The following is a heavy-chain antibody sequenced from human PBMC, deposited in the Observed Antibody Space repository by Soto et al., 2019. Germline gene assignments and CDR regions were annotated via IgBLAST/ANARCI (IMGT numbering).Heavy chain of an antibody. Sequence: ASVKVSCKASGGTFSSYTISWVRQAPGQGLEWMGRIIPILGIANYAQKFQGRVTITADKSTSTAYMELSSLRSEDTAVYYCARDQGVDLAVAGTNWFDPWGQGNLVTVSS. CDR2: IIPILGIA. CDR1: GGTFSSYT. D-gene: IGHD6-19*01. V-gene: IGHV1-69*04. CDR3: ARDQGVDLAVAGTNWFDP. J-gene: IGHJ5*02.